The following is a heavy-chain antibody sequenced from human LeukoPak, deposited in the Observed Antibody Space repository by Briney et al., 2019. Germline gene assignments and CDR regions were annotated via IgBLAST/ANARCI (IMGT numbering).Heavy chain of an antibody. CDR1: GFTFSYHW. V-gene: IGHV4-34*01. D-gene: IGHD3-3*01. CDR2: INHSGST. CDR3: AREQASTYYDFWSGYYNWFDP. Sequence: GSLRLSCAASGFTFSYHWMTWVRQPPGKGLEWIGEINHSGSTNYNPSLKSRVTISVDTSKNQFSLKLSSVTAADTAVYYCAREQASTYYDFWSGYYNWFDPWGQGTLVTVSS. J-gene: IGHJ5*02.